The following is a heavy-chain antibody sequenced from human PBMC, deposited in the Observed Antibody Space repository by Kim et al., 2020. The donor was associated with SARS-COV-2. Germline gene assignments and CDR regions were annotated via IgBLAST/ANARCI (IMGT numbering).Heavy chain of an antibody. V-gene: IGHV3-9*01. Sequence: GGSLRLSCAASGFTFDDYAMHWVRQAPGKGLEWVSGISWNSGSIGYADSVKGRFTISRDNAKNSLYLQMNSLRAEDTALYYCAKDIGSGSYYNVGDYYYYYGMDVWGQGTTVTVSS. D-gene: IGHD3-10*01. CDR1: GFTFDDYA. CDR2: ISWNSGSI. CDR3: AKDIGSGSYYNVGDYYYYYGMDV. J-gene: IGHJ6*02.